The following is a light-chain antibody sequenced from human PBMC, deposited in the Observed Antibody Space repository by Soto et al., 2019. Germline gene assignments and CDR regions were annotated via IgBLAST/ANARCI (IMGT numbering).Light chain of an antibody. V-gene: IGKV3-15*01. CDR3: QQYDSYPKT. CDR1: QSVRNN. Sequence: EIVMTQSPATLSVSPGERATLSCRASQSVRNNLAWYQQKPGLPPRLLIYAASTRATGIPARFSGNGSETEFTLTISGLQPEDVATYYCQQYDSYPKTFGQGT. CDR2: AAS. J-gene: IGKJ2*01.